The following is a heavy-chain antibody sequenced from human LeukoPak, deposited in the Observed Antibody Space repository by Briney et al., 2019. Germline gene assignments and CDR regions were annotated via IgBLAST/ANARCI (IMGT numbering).Heavy chain of an antibody. Sequence: GGSLRLSCAASGFTFDDYAMHWVRQAPGKGLEWVSGISWNSGSIGYADSVKGRFTISRDNAKNSLYLQMNSLRAEDTALYYCAKSPALSSTSCLLDYWGQGTLVTVSS. J-gene: IGHJ4*02. CDR1: GFTFDDYA. CDR3: AKSPALSSTSCLLDY. D-gene: IGHD2-2*01. CDR2: ISWNSGSI. V-gene: IGHV3-9*01.